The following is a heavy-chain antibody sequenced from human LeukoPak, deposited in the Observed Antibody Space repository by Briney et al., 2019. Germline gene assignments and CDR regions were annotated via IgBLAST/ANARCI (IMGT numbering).Heavy chain of an antibody. CDR1: GYTFTGYY. D-gene: IGHD1-1*01. CDR2: INPNSGGT. J-gene: IGHJ3*02. V-gene: IGHV1-2*06. Sequence: ASVKVSCKASGYTFTGYYMHWVRQAPGQGLEWMGRINPNSGGTNYAQKFRGRVTMTRDTSISTAYMELSRLRSDDTAVYYCARDRTGTTDDAFDIWGQGTMVTVSS. CDR3: ARDRTGTTDDAFDI.